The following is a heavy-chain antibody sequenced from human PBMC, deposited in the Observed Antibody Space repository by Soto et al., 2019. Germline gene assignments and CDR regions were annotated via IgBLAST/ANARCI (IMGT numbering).Heavy chain of an antibody. Sequence: QVQLVQSRAEAKKPGASVKISCKASGYTFDYHAMHWVRQAPGLGLEWIGWITAGSHHTKYSQRFQGRVTFTRDTSASTTHLELRSLRFEDTAVYYCARDLGSPGSPYDYWGQGTLVTVSS. D-gene: IGHD2-15*01. CDR1: GYTFDYHA. CDR2: ITAGSHHT. V-gene: IGHV1-3*01. CDR3: ARDLGSPGSPYDY. J-gene: IGHJ4*02.